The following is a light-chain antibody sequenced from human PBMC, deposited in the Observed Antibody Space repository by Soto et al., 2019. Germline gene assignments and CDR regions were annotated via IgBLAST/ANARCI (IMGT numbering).Light chain of an antibody. J-gene: IGKJ5*01. CDR3: QQQGRSWIT. CDR1: QDIRKY. V-gene: IGKV1-12*01. CDR2: DAS. Sequence: DIQMTQSPSSVSASVGDRVIITCRASQDIRKYLAWYQQQPGKAPKLLIHDASNLQAGVTSRFSGSGTGTDFTLTISRLEPEDFAVYYCQQQGRSWITFGQGTRLEIK.